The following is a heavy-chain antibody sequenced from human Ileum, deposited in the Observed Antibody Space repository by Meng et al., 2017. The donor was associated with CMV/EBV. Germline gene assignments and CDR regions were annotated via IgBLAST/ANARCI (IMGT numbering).Heavy chain of an antibody. CDR1: GFTFSSYS. D-gene: IGHD3-10*01. V-gene: IGHV3-21*01. CDR3: ARDYYGSGSYPTYYYYGMDV. Sequence: GGPLRLSCAASGFTFSSYSMNWVRQAPGKGLEWVSSISSSSSYIYYADSVKGRFTISRDNAKNSLYLQMNSLKAEDTAVYYCARDYYGSGSYPTYYYYGMDVWGQGTTVTVSS. J-gene: IGHJ6*02. CDR2: ISSSSSYI.